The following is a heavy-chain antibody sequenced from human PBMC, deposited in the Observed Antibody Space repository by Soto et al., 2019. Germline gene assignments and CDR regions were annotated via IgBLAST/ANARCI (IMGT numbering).Heavy chain of an antibody. Sequence: EVQLVESGGGLVQPGGSLRLSCAASGFTFSSYWMSWVRQAPGNGLEWVANIKQDGSEKYYVDSVKGRFTISRDNAKNSLYLQMNSLRAEDTAVYYCARVAIVGATTPHYYYGMDVWGQRTTVTVSS. J-gene: IGHJ6*02. V-gene: IGHV3-7*03. CDR2: IKQDGSEK. CDR3: ARVAIVGATTPHYYYGMDV. D-gene: IGHD1-26*01. CDR1: GFTFSSYW.